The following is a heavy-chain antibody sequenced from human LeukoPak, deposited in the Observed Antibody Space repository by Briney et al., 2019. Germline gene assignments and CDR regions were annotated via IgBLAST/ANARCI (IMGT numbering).Heavy chain of an antibody. CDR1: GYTFTGYY. CDR3: ARGTGGIVVVPAAPLDY. V-gene: IGHV1-2*02. D-gene: IGHD2-2*01. J-gene: IGHJ4*02. CDR2: INPNSGGT. Sequence: ASVKVSCKASGYTFTGYYMHWVRQAPGQGLEWMGWINPNSGGTNYAQKFQGRVTMTRDTSISTAYMELSRLRSDDTAGYYCARGTGGIVVVPAAPLDYRGQGTLVTVSS.